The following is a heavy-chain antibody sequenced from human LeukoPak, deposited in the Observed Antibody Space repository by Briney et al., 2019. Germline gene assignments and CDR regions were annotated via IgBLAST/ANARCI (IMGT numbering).Heavy chain of an antibody. V-gene: IGHV3-74*01. Sequence: GGSLRLSCAASGFTFSSYWMHWVRQAPGKGLVWVSRINSDGSSTSYADSVKGRFTISRDNAKNSLYLQMNSLRAEDTAVYYCARDEDSSGYCDYWGQGTLVTVSS. CDR2: INSDGSST. J-gene: IGHJ4*02. CDR1: GFTFSSYW. D-gene: IGHD3-22*01. CDR3: ARDEDSSGYCDY.